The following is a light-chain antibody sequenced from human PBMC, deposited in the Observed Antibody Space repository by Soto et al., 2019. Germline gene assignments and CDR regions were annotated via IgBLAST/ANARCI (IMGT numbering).Light chain of an antibody. V-gene: IGLV1-47*01. CDR1: SSNIGSNY. CDR3: AAWDDRLCDWV. Sequence: QSVLTRPPSASGTPGQKVTISCSGSSSNIGSNYVYWYQQLPGTAPKLLIYRNNQRPSGVPDRFSGSKSGTSASLAISGLRSGDEAHYYCAAWDDRLCDWVFGGGTKLTVL. CDR2: RNN. J-gene: IGLJ3*02.